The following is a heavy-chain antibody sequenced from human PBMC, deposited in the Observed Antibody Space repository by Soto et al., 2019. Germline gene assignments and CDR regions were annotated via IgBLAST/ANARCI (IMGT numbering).Heavy chain of an antibody. CDR2: ISSSSSYI. CDR1: GFTFSSYS. J-gene: IGHJ4*02. CDR3: ARGRITIFGVVTPIDY. Sequence: GGSLRLSCAASGFTFSSYSMNWVRQAPGKGLEWVSSISSSSSYIYYADSVKGRFTISRDNAKNSLYLQMNSLRAEDTAVYYCARGRITIFGVVTPIDYWGQGTLVTVSS. V-gene: IGHV3-21*01. D-gene: IGHD3-3*01.